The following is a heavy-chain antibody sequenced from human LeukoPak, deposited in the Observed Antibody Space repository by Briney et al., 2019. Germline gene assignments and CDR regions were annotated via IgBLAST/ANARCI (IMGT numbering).Heavy chain of an antibody. CDR1: GFTFSSYA. D-gene: IGHD1-1*01. V-gene: IGHV3-23*01. CDR3: AKGGTGTYYGIDY. Sequence: GGSLRLSCAASGFTFSSYAMTWVRQAPGKGLEWVSAISGSGSSTYYADSVKGRFTISRDNSKNTLYLQMNSLRAEDTAVYYCAKGGTGTYYGIDYWGQGTLVTVSS. J-gene: IGHJ4*02. CDR2: ISGSGSST.